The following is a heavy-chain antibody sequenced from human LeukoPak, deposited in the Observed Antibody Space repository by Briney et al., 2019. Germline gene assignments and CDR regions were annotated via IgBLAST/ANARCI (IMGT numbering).Heavy chain of an antibody. CDR2: ISWNSGSI. D-gene: IGHD6-19*01. V-gene: IGHV3-9*01. J-gene: IGHJ4*02. Sequence: GGSLRLSCAASGFTFDDYAMHWVRQAPGKGLEWVSGISWNSGSIGYADSVKGRFTISRDNAKNSLYLQMNGLRAEDTAVYYCARVEDTSGWYWIAYWGQGTLVTVSS. CDR1: GFTFDDYA. CDR3: ARVEDTSGWYWIAY.